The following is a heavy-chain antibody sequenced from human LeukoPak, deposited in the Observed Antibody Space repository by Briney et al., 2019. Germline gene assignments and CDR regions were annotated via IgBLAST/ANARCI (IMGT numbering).Heavy chain of an antibody. CDR1: GFTVSSYA. V-gene: IGHV3-23*01. D-gene: IGHD2-15*01. CDR3: AGRSCSVGSCSTPQLN. Sequence: GGSLRLSCAASGFTVSSYAMSWVRQAPAKGPEWLSSISSSGTYTYYADSVKGRFNISRDNSTSTLYLQMNSLRAEDTAVYHCAGRSCSVGSCSTPQLNWGQGTLVTVSS. J-gene: IGHJ4*02. CDR2: ISSSGTYT.